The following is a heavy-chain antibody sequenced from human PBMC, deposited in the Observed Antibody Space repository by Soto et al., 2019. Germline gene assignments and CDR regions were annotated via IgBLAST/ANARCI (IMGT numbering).Heavy chain of an antibody. CDR3: ARGHYYYARDV. Sequence: PSETLSLTCAVSGGSVSSGVFSWNWIRQPPGQGLKWIGYISHGGSPHYTPSLRSRVSISVDRSTNVISLNLTSMTPADTAVYFCARGHYYYARDVWGQGTTVTVS. V-gene: IGHV4-30-2*01. J-gene: IGHJ6*02. CDR1: GGSVSSGVFS. CDR2: ISHGGSP.